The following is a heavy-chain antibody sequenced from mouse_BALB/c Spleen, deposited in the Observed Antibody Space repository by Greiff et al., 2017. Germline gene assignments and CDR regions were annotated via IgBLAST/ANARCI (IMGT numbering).Heavy chain of an antibody. V-gene: IGHV5-6-4*01. CDR2: ISSGGSYT. J-gene: IGHJ3*01. CDR1: GFTFSSYT. D-gene: IGHD1-1*01. CDR3: TSHYYGSRAWFAY. Sequence: EVQVVESGGGLVKPGGSLKLSCAASGFTFSSYTMSWVRQTPEKRLEWVATISSGGSYTYYPDSVKGRFTISRDNAKNTLYLQMSSLKSEDTAMYYCTSHYYGSRAWFAYWGQGTLVTVSA.